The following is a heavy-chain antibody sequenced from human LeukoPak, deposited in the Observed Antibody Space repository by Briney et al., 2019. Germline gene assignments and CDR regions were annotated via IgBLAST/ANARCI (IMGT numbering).Heavy chain of an antibody. CDR3: ARGRTGDDGYYYYYYMDV. CDR2: INHSGST. J-gene: IGHJ6*03. D-gene: IGHD7-27*01. V-gene: IGHV4-34*01. Sequence: PSETLSLTCAVYGGSFSGYYWSWIRQPPGKGLEWIGEINHSGSTNYNPSLKSRVTISVDTSKNQFSLTLSSVTAADTAVYYCARGRTGDDGYYYYYYMDVWGKGTTVTVSS. CDR1: GGSFSGYY.